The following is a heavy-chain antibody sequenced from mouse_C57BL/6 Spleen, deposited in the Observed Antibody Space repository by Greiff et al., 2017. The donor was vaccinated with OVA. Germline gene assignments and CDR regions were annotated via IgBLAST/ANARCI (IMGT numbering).Heavy chain of an antibody. V-gene: IGHV1-81*01. CDR3: AREGYDYDGEG. J-gene: IGHJ2*01. Sequence: QVQLQQSGAELARPGASVKLSCKASGYTFTSYGISWVKQRTGQGLEWIGEIYPRSGNTYYNEKFKGKATLTADKSSSTAYMELRSLTSEDAAVYFCAREGYDYDGEGWGQGTTLTVSS. CDR2: IYPRSGNT. CDR1: GYTFTSYG. D-gene: IGHD2-4*01.